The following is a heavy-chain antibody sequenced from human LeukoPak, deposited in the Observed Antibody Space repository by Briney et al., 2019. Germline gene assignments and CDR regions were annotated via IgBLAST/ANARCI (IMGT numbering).Heavy chain of an antibody. V-gene: IGHV3-30*18. CDR2: ISYDGSNK. D-gene: IGHD3-22*01. Sequence: GGSLRLSCAASGFTFSSYGMQWVRQAPGKGLEWLAVISYDGSNKYYVDSVKGRFTISRDNSKNTLYPQMNSLRAEDTAVYYCAKDRSYDSSGYLDYWGQGTLVTVSS. J-gene: IGHJ4*02. CDR1: GFTFSSYG. CDR3: AKDRSYDSSGYLDY.